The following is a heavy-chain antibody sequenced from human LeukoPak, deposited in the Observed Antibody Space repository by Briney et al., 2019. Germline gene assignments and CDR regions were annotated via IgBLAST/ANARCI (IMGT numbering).Heavy chain of an antibody. CDR2: IYPGYSGA. Sequence: GESPKISCKISGYRLTNNWIGWVRQVPGKGLEWMGLIYPGYSGAKYSPSFQGQVTLSVDTSISTAYLHLGGLRASDTARYYCVRFALSSSLDHWGQGTLVTVSS. D-gene: IGHD6-13*01. V-gene: IGHV5-51*01. J-gene: IGHJ5*02. CDR1: GYRLTNNW. CDR3: VRFALSSSLDH.